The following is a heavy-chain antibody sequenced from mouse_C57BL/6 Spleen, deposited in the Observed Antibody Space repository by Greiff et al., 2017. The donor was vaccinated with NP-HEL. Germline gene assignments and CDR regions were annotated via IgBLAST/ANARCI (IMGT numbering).Heavy chain of an antibody. V-gene: IGHV1-59*01. CDR1: GYTFTSYW. CDR2: IDPSDSYT. Sequence: VQLQQPGAELVRPGTSVKLSCKASGYTFTSYWMHWVKQRPGQGLEWIGVIDPSDSYTNYNQKFKGKATLTVDTSSSTAYMQLSSLTSEDSAVYYCAREGSGTTELDYWGQGTTLTVSS. D-gene: IGHD4-1*01. J-gene: IGHJ2*01. CDR3: AREGSGTTELDY.